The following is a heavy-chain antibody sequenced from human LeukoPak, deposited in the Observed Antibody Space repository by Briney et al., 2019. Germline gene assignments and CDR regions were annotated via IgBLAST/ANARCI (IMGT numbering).Heavy chain of an antibody. Sequence: GGSLRLSCAASGFTFSSYAMSWVRQAPGKGLEWVSTISGSGGNTYYGDSVKGRFTISRDNSNNTLYLQMNSLRAEDTAVYYCAKVNQGYFDYWGQGTLVTVSS. CDR2: ISGSGGNT. J-gene: IGHJ4*02. CDR3: AKVNQGYFDY. D-gene: IGHD1-14*01. V-gene: IGHV3-23*01. CDR1: GFTFSSYA.